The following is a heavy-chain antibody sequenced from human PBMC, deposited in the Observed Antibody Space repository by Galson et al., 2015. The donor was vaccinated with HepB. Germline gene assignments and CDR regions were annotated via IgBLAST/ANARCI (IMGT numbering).Heavy chain of an antibody. Sequence: TLSLTCSVSGGSISSGDYYWSWIRQPPGKGLEWIGYIYYSGSTYYNPSLKSRVTISVDTSKNQFSLKLSSVTAADTAVYYCARGLGVPVDIDYWGQGTLVTVSS. CDR1: GGSISSGDYY. V-gene: IGHV4-30-4*01. J-gene: IGHJ4*02. D-gene: IGHD3-16*01. CDR3: ARGLGVPVDIDY. CDR2: IYYSGST.